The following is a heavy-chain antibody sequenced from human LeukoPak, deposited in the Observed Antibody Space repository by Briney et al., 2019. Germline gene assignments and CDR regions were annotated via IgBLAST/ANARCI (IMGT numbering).Heavy chain of an antibody. CDR1: GGTFSSYA. J-gene: IGHJ4*02. CDR2: IIPILGIA. Sequence: SVKVSCKASGGTFSSYAIRWVRQAPGQGLEWMGRIIPILGIANYAQKFQGRVTITADKSTSTAYMELSSLRSEDTAVYYCAKDQDGTPTIAVAASDWGQGTLVTVSS. D-gene: IGHD6-19*01. V-gene: IGHV1-69*04. CDR3: AKDQDGTPTIAVAASD.